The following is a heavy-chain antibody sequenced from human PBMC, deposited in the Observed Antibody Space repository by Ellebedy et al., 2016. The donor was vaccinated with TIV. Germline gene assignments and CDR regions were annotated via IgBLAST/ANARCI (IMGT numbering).Heavy chain of an antibody. CDR1: GFTFSSYA. CDR3: AKDYGDYSYWYFDL. D-gene: IGHD4-17*01. Sequence: GGSLRLSXAASGFTFSSYAMSWVRQAPGKGLEWVSAISAGGGSTYYADSVKGRFTISRDNSKNTLYVQMNSLRAEDTAVYYCAKDYGDYSYWYFDLWGRGTLVTVSS. J-gene: IGHJ2*01. V-gene: IGHV3-23*01. CDR2: ISAGGGST.